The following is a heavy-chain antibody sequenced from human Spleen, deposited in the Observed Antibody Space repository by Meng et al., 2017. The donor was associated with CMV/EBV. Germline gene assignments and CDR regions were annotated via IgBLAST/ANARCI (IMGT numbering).Heavy chain of an antibody. J-gene: IGHJ4*02. Sequence: SYGMHWVRQAPGKGLEWVAFMWYDENQEEYADSAKGRFTISRDNSKNTVDLQMNNLRVEDTAVYYCARDHVVRADYCSSNICRGIYWGQGTLVTVSS. V-gene: IGHV3-30*02. CDR2: MWYDENQE. CDR1: SYG. D-gene: IGHD2-2*01. CDR3: ARDHVVRADYCSSNICRGIY.